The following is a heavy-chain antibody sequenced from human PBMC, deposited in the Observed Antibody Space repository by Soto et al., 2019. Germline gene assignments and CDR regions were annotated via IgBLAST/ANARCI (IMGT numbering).Heavy chain of an antibody. V-gene: IGHV3-33*06. J-gene: IGHJ3*02. CDR3: AKNLLEEPADYYDTKADALDT. Sequence: SLRLSCAASGFTFSRYGVHWVRQAPGKGLEWVSFISYDGSRTYYADSVKGRFTISRDNSKNTVFLQMDSLRAEDTAVYYCAKNLLEEPADYYDTKADALDTWGQGTMVTVSS. CDR2: ISYDGSRT. CDR1: GFTFSRYG. D-gene: IGHD3-22*01.